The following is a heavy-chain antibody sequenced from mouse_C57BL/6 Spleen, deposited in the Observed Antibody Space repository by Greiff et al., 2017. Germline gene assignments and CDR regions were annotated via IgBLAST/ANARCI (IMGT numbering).Heavy chain of an antibody. J-gene: IGHJ2*01. V-gene: IGHV3-6*01. CDR1: GYSITSGYY. Sequence: EVKVEESGPGLVKPSQSLSLTCSVTGYSITSGYYWNWIRQFPGNKLEWMGYISYDGSNNYNPSLKNRISITRDTSKNQFFLKLNSVTTEDTATYYCARDLNYDYFDYWGQGTTLTVSS. CDR2: ISYDGSN. CDR3: ARDLNYDYFDY. D-gene: IGHD1-1*01.